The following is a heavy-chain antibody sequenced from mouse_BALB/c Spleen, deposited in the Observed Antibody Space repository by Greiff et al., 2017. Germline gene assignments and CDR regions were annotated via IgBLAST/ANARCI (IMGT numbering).Heavy chain of an antibody. CDR3: ARDGYGAY. D-gene: IGHD2-14*01. CDR2: IRNKANGYTT. J-gene: IGHJ3*01. CDR1: GFTFTDYY. Sequence: EVKLMESGGGLVQPGGSLRLSCATSGFTFTDYYMSWVRQPPGKALEWLGFIRNKANGYTTEYSASVKGRFTISRDNSQSILYLQMNTLRAEDSATYYCARDGYGAYWGQGTLVTVSA. V-gene: IGHV7-3*02.